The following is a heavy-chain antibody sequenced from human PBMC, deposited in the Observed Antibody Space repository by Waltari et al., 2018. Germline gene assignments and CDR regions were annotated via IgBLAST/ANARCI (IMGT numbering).Heavy chain of an antibody. Sequence: QVQLVQSGAEVKKPGASVKVSCKASGYTFTSYAMHWVRQAPGQRLEWMGWINAGNGNTKYSQKFQGRVTITRDTSASTAYMELSSLRSEDTAVYYCASGAYYYDSSGYFDYWGQGTLVTVSS. V-gene: IGHV1-3*01. CDR1: GYTFTSYA. D-gene: IGHD3-22*01. CDR3: ASGAYYYDSSGYFDY. J-gene: IGHJ4*02. CDR2: INAGNGNT.